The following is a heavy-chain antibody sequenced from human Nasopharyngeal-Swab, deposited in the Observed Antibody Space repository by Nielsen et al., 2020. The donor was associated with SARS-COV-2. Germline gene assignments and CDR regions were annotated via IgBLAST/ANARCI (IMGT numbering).Heavy chain of an antibody. CDR1: GGSISSGDYY. D-gene: IGHD3-10*01. V-gene: IGHV4-30-4*01. Sequence: SETLSLTCTVSGGSISSGDYYWSWIRQPPGKGLEWIGNIYYSGSTYYNPSLKSRVTISVDTSKNQFSLKLSSVTAADTAVYYCASTPGDEYYYYYYMDVWGKGTTVTVSS. J-gene: IGHJ6*03. CDR3: ASTPGDEYYYYYYMDV. CDR2: IYYSGST.